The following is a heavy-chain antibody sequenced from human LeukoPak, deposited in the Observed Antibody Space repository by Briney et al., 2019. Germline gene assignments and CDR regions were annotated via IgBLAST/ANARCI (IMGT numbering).Heavy chain of an antibody. CDR2: IGGDGGST. D-gene: IGHD3-22*01. CDR1: GFTFDDYA. V-gene: IGHV3-43*02. J-gene: IGHJ4*02. CDR3: VKEPHYYDRSGYF. Sequence: GGSLRLSCAASGFTFDDYAMHWVRQAPGKGLEWVSLIGGDGGSTYYADSVKGRFTIYRDNSKNSLFLQMKSLRTDDTALYYCVKEPHYYDRSGYFWGQGTLVTVSS.